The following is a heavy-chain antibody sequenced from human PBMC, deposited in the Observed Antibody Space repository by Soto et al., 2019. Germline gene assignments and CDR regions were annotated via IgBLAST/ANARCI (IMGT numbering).Heavy chain of an antibody. CDR3: AREINSNYYGSDL. V-gene: IGHV3-33*01. D-gene: IGHD3-16*01. CDR2: VWYDGSSK. J-gene: IGHJ6*02. Sequence: QPGGSLRLSCEASGFTFSNFGMNWVRQAPGKGLEWVARVWYDGSSKYYVDSVKGRFTISRDNSKETVYLQMNSLRAEDTGVYYCAREINSNYYGSDLWGQRTTANVSS. CDR1: GFTFSNFG.